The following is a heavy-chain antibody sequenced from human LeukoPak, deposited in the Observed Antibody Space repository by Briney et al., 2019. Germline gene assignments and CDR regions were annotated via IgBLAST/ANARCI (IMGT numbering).Heavy chain of an antibody. CDR1: GGTFSSYA. V-gene: IGHV1-69*04. J-gene: IGHJ4*02. Sequence: SVKVSCKASGGTFSSYAISWVRQAPGQGLEWMGRIIPILGIANYAQKFQGRVTITADKSTSTAYMELSSLRSEDTAVYYCARDSEKSGSYSGWYFDYWGQGTLVTVSS. CDR3: ARDSEKSGSYSGWYFDY. D-gene: IGHD1-26*01. CDR2: IIPILGIA.